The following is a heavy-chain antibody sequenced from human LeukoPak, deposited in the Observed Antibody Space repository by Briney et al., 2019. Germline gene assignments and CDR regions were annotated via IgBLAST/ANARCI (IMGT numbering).Heavy chain of an antibody. CDR2: IASDGSST. CDR3: ARGRPHGNDY. Sequence: GGSLRLSCEASGFTFSSYWMNWVRQAPGKGLVWDSRIASDGSSTTYADSVKGRFSISRDNAKNTLYLQMNSLRVEDTAVYYCARGRPHGNDYWGQGTLVTVSS. J-gene: IGHJ4*02. CDR1: GFTFSSYW. V-gene: IGHV3-74*01. D-gene: IGHD4-23*01.